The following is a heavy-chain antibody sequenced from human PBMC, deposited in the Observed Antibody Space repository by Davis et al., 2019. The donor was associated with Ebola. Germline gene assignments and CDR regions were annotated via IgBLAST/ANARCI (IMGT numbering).Heavy chain of an antibody. J-gene: IGHJ3*02. CDR3: ARYAQSGTDAFDI. CDR1: GGSISSSSYY. V-gene: IGHV4-39*01. D-gene: IGHD1-26*01. Sequence: PSETLSLTCTVSGGSISSSSYYWGWIRQPPGKGLEWIGSIYYSGSTYYNPSLKSRVTISVDTSKNQFSLKLTSVTAADTAVYYCARYAQSGTDAFDIWGQGTMVTVSS. CDR2: IYYSGST.